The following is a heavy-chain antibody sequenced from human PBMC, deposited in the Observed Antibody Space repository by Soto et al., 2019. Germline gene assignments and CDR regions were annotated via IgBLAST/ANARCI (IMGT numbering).Heavy chain of an antibody. J-gene: IGHJ5*02. V-gene: IGHV1-18*01. D-gene: IGHD3-3*01. CDR3: ARFSHEFWTSYCFDP. CDR1: GYTFNTYG. Sequence: ASVKVSCKTSGYTFNTYGINWVRQAPGQGLELMGWISAYDGKTTYAEKFQGRVTLTTDTSTSTAYMELRSLRSDDTAIYYCARFSHEFWTSYCFDPWCQGTPGTVSS. CDR2: ISAYDGKT.